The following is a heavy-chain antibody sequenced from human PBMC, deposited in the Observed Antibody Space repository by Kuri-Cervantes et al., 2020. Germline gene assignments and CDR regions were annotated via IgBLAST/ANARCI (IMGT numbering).Heavy chain of an antibody. CDR1: GFTFSDYY. CDR2: ISSSGSTI. J-gene: IGHJ6*02. V-gene: IGHV3-11*01. CDR3: ARGDLVVTAIRGDYYYYGMDV. Sequence: GESLKIPCAASGFTFSDYYMSWIRQAPGKGLEWVSYISSSGSTIYYADSVRGRFTISRDNAKNSLYLQMNSLRAEDTAVYYCARGDLVVTAIRGDYYYYGMDVWGQGTTVIVSS. D-gene: IGHD2-21*02.